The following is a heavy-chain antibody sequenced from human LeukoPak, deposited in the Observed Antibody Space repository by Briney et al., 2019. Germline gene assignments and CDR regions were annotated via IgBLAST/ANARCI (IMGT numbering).Heavy chain of an antibody. V-gene: IGHV3-53*05. CDR3: ALNDGGNSPHFFDY. CDR1: GVTVSSNY. J-gene: IGHJ4*02. D-gene: IGHD4-23*01. CDR2: IYAGSGRNT. Sequence: GSLRLSCAASGVTVSSNYMSWVRQAPGKGLEWVSVIYAGSGRNTYYADSVKGRFTISRDTSKNTLYLQMNGLRPEDTAVYFCALNDGGNSPHFFDYWGQGTLVAVSS.